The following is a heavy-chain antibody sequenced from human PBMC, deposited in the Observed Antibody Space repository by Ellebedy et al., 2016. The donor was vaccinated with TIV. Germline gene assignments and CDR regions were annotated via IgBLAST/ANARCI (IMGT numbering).Heavy chain of an antibody. D-gene: IGHD2-2*01. CDR1: GYTFTSYY. V-gene: IGHV1-46*01. Sequence: ASVKVSCXASGYTFTSYYMHWVRQAPGQGLEWMGIINPSGGSTSYAQKFQGRVTMTRDTSTSTVYMELSSLRSEDTAVYYCARDGRYCSSTSCYRANWFNPWGQGTLVTVSS. CDR2: INPSGGST. CDR3: ARDGRYCSSTSCYRANWFNP. J-gene: IGHJ5*02.